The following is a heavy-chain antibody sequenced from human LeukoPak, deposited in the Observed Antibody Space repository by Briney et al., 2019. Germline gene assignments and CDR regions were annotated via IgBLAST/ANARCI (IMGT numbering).Heavy chain of an antibody. CDR2: FDPEDGET. D-gene: IGHD6-19*01. V-gene: IGHV1-24*01. CDR3: ARSSSGWYEYNFDY. CDR1: GYTLTELS. Sequence: ASVKVSCKVSGYTLTELSMHWVRQAPGKGLEWMGGFDPEDGETIYAQKFQGRVTMTEDTSTDTAYMELSSLRSEDTAVYYCARSSSGWYEYNFDYWGQGTLVTVSS. J-gene: IGHJ4*02.